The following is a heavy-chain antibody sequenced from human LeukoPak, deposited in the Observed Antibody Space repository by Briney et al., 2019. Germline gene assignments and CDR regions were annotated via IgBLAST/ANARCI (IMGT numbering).Heavy chain of an antibody. Sequence: GGSLRLSCAASGFTFSSYAMSWVRQAPGKGLEWVSAISGSGSNTYYADSVKGRFTISRDNSKNTLYLQMNSLRAEDTAVYYCAKDAVLRYFDWLPLDYWGQGTLVTVSS. CDR2: ISGSGSNT. V-gene: IGHV3-23*01. J-gene: IGHJ4*02. CDR3: AKDAVLRYFDWLPLDY. D-gene: IGHD3-9*01. CDR1: GFTFSSYA.